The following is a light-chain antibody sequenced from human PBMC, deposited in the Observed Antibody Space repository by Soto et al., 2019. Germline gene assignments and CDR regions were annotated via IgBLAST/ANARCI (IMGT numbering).Light chain of an antibody. J-gene: IGKJ2*01. Sequence: VQMTQSPSTLSASVGDRVTITCRASQPINSWLAWFQQKPGKAPQLLIHDASSLESGVPSRFSGIGFGTDFTLIITNLQPDDFATYYCQQYKTYPFTFGQGTKLEVK. CDR1: QPINSW. V-gene: IGKV1-5*01. CDR2: DAS. CDR3: QQYKTYPFT.